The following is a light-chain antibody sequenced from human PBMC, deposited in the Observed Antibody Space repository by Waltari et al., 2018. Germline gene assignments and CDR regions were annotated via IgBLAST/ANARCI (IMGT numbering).Light chain of an antibody. CDR1: QSVLYSSNNKDY. J-gene: IGKJ1*01. Sequence: DIVMTQSPDSLAVSLGERATINCKSSQSVLYSSNNKDYLAWFQQKPGQPPKFLISWASTRESGVPDRFSGSGSGTDFTLTISSLQAEDVAVYYCQQYYSTVRTFGQGTKVEIK. CDR3: QQYYSTVRT. V-gene: IGKV4-1*01. CDR2: WAS.